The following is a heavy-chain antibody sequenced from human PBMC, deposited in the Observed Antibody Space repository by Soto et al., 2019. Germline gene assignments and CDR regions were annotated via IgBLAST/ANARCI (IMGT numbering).Heavy chain of an antibody. D-gene: IGHD3-10*01. CDR1: GGTFSSYA. CDR3: ARGEYNYGSASYYISSFLLPNYYYYYGMDV. CDR2: IIPIFGTA. J-gene: IGHJ6*02. Sequence: QVQLVQSGAEVKKPGSSVKVSCKASGGTFSSYAISWVRQAPGQGLEWMGGIIPIFGTANYAQKFQGRVTITADESTSTAYMELSSLRSEDTAVYYCARGEYNYGSASYYISSFLLPNYYYYYGMDVWGQGTMVTVSS. V-gene: IGHV1-69*01.